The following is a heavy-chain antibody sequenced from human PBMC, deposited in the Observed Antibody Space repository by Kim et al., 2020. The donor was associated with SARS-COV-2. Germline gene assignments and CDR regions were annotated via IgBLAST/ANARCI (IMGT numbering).Heavy chain of an antibody. CDR3: TIEVVVTAAGYYYYGMGF. Sequence: GGSLRLSCAASGFTFSNAWMSWVRQAPGKGLEWVGRIKSKTDGGTTDYAAPVKGRFTITRDDSKNTLYLQMNSLETEDTAVYYCTIEVVVTAAGYYYYGMGFCGQGTTVTVSS. D-gene: IGHD2-2*01. V-gene: IGHV3-15*01. J-gene: IGHJ6*02. CDR1: GFTFSNAW. CDR2: IKSKTDGGTT.